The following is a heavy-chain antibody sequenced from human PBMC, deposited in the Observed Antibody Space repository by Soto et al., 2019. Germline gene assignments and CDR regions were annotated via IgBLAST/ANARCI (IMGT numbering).Heavy chain of an antibody. Sequence: QVQXVQSGXXXXRPXSXVXXXXXASGXTXTFYSINWVRQAPGLGLEWMGRINPILSMSNYAQRFQGRVTMTADKPTSTAYMELSSLRSEDTAIYYCASSYGSGYRAFXXXXXGALVTVSS. CDR1: GXTXTFYS. D-gene: IGHD3-10*01. CDR3: ASSYGSGYRAFXX. CDR2: INPILSMS. V-gene: IGHV1-69*02. J-gene: IGHJ4*01.